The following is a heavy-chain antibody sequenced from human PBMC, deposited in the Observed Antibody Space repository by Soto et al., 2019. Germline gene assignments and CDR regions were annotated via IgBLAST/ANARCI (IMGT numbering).Heavy chain of an antibody. CDR3: ARHGSTGSYCDAFDI. J-gene: IGHJ3*02. CDR1: SGSINSSRCH. Sequence: SETLSLTCTVSSGSINSSRCHWGWIRQPPGKGLEWIASIKYSGTTFYNPSLKSRVTLSVDTSKNQFALKLSSVTAAETAVYYCARHGSTGSYCDAFDIWGQGTMVTVSS. D-gene: IGHD1-26*01. V-gene: IGHV4-39*01. CDR2: IKYSGTT.